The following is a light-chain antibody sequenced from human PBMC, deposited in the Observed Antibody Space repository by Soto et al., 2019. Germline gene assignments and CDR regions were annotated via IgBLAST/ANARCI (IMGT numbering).Light chain of an antibody. J-gene: IGKJ1*01. Sequence: DIQMTQSPSSLSASVGDRVTITCRTSQRISTYLNWYQHKPGKAPKLLIYAASSLQSGAPSRFSGSGSGTDFTLTISSLQPDDFATYYCQQSYSIPWTFGLGTKVELK. CDR1: QRISTY. CDR3: QQSYSIPWT. CDR2: AAS. V-gene: IGKV1-39*01.